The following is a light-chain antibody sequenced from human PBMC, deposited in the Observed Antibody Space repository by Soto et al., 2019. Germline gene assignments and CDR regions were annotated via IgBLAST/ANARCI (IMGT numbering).Light chain of an antibody. CDR3: CSYAGNLAV. V-gene: IGLV2-14*01. CDR2: EVS. J-gene: IGLJ2*01. CDR1: SSDVGAYDY. Sequence: QSALTQPASVSGSPGQSITISCTGTSSDVGAYDYVSWYQQHPGKAPKVMIYEVSNRPSGVPDRFSGSKSGNTASLTISGLQAEDEADYYCCSYAGNLAVFGGGTKLTVL.